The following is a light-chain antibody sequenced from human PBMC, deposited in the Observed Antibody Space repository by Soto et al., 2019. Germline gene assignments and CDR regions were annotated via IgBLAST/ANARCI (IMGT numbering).Light chain of an antibody. J-gene: IGKJ1*01. CDR2: DAS. CDR1: QSISSW. Sequence: PSTLSSSVGDRVTITCRASQSISSWLAWYQQKPGKAPKLLIYDASSLESGVPSRFSGSGSGTDFTLTISSLQPEDFATYYCLQDYNYPRTFGQGTKVE. CDR3: LQDYNYPRT. V-gene: IGKV1-5*01.